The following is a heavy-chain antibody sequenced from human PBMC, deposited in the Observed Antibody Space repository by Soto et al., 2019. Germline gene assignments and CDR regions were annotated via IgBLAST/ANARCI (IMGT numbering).Heavy chain of an antibody. CDR1: GYTFTSYG. V-gene: IGHV1-18*01. CDR3: AREAYSCSWYYYGRKV. D-gene: IGHD6-13*01. J-gene: IGHJ6*02. CDR2: ISAYNGDT. Sequence: ASVKVSCKASGYTFTSYGISWVRQAPGQRLEWIEWISAYNGDTNYAQKLQGRVTMTTDTSTNTTNKEKRSLRSDDTAVNFCAREAYSCSWYYYGRKVWG.